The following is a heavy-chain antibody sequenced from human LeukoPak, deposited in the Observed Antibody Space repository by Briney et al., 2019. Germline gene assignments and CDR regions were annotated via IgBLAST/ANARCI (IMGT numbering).Heavy chain of an antibody. D-gene: IGHD2-21*02. CDR3: GRMLRTAYNCFDP. CDR1: GYTFTDYY. Sequence: ASVKVSCKASGYTFTDYYMHWVRQAPGQGFEWMGWINPNDGDTNYAQKFQGRVTMTRDTSISTAHMEVSRLRSDDTAVYYCGRMLRTAYNCFDPWGQGTLVTVSS. V-gene: IGHV1-2*02. J-gene: IGHJ5*02. CDR2: INPNDGDT.